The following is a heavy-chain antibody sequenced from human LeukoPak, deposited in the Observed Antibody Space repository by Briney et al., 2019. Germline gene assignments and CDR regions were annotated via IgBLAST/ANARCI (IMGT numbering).Heavy chain of an antibody. V-gene: IGHV3-7*01. Sequence: GGSLRLSCAASGFTFSSFWMTWVRQAPGKGLESVATIKQDGSDKYYVDSVKGRFTISRDNAKKSLYLQMNSLTVEDTAVYYCARDPNSGWAYYLDDWGQGTLVTVSS. D-gene: IGHD6-19*01. J-gene: IGHJ4*02. CDR1: GFTFSSFW. CDR3: ARDPNSGWAYYLDD. CDR2: IKQDGSDK.